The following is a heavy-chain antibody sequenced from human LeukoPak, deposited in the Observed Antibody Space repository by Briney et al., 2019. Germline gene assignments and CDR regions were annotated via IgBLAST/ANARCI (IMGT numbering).Heavy chain of an antibody. CDR2: ISSNGGST. CDR3: ARLRNACNDY. CDR1: GFTFSSYA. J-gene: IGHJ4*02. D-gene: IGHD1-1*01. Sequence: PGGSLRLSCAASGFTFSSYAMHWVRQAPGKGLEYVSAISSNGGSTYYANSVKGRFTISRDNSKNTLYLQMGSLRAEDMAVYYCARLRNACNDYWGQGTLVTVSS. V-gene: IGHV3-64*01.